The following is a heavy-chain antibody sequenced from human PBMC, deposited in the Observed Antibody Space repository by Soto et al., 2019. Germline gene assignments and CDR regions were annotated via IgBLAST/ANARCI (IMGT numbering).Heavy chain of an antibody. CDR3: AKIIAAGTDYYGMDV. V-gene: IGHV3-23*01. D-gene: IGHD6-13*01. CDR1: GFTFSSYA. Sequence: GGSLSLSCAASGFTFSSYAMSWVRQAPGKGLEWVSAISGSGGSTYYADSVKGRFTISRDNSKNTLYLQMNSLRAEDTAVYYCAKIIAAGTDYYGMDVWGQGTTVTVSS. J-gene: IGHJ6*02. CDR2: ISGSGGST.